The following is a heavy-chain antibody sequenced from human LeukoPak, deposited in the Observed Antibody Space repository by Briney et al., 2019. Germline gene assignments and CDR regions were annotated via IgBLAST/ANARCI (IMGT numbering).Heavy chain of an antibody. Sequence: PSETLSPTCAVYGGSFSGYYWSWIREPPGKGLEWIGEINHSRSTNYNPSLKTRVTTSVDTSKNQFSLKLSSVTAADTAVYYCARRYMVRGVYDLFFDYWGQGTLVTVSS. J-gene: IGHJ4*02. CDR3: ARRYMVRGVYDLFFDY. V-gene: IGHV4-34*01. D-gene: IGHD3-10*01. CDR2: INHSRST. CDR1: GGSFSGYY.